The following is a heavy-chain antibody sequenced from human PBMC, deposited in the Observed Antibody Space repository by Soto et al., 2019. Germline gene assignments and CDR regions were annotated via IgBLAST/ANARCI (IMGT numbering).Heavy chain of an antibody. CDR1: GGSFSGYY. CDR3: ARAPTYYYDSSGYYYVGGAFDI. Sequence: QVQLQQWGAGLLKPSETLFLTCAVYGGSFSGYYWSWIRQPPGKGLEWIGEINHSGSTNYNPSLKSRVTISVDTSKNQFSLKLSSVTAADTAVYYCARAPTYYYDSSGYYYVGGAFDIWGQGTMVTVSS. V-gene: IGHV4-34*01. CDR2: INHSGST. J-gene: IGHJ3*02. D-gene: IGHD3-22*01.